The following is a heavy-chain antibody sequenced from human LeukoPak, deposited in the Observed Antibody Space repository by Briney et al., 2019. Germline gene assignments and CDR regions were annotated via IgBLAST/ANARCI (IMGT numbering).Heavy chain of an antibody. D-gene: IGHD1-26*01. V-gene: IGHV4-38-2*01. CDR2: IYNSGST. Sequence: SETLSLTCAVSGNSISNTYYWGWIRQPPGKELEWIGSIYNSGSTHYNSSLKSRVTISVDTSKNQFSLKLSSVTAADTAVYYCARNSSGNYFDYWGQGTLVTVSS. CDR3: ARNSSGNYFDY. J-gene: IGHJ4*02. CDR1: GNSISNTYY.